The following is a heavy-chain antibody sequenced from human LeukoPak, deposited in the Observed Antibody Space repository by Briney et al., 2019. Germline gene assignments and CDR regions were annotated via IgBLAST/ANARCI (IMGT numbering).Heavy chain of an antibody. V-gene: IGHV3-23*01. CDR1: GFTFRSCA. Sequence: GGSLRLPYAASGFTFRSCAMSWVRQAPGKGLEWVSGIRGGGGSTYYADFVKGRFTISRDNAKNSVYLQMNSLRAEDTAVYYCTRDRGATAGRGGWFDPWGQGTVVTVSS. CDR3: TRDRGATAGRGGWFDP. J-gene: IGHJ5*02. D-gene: IGHD6-13*01. CDR2: IRGGGGST.